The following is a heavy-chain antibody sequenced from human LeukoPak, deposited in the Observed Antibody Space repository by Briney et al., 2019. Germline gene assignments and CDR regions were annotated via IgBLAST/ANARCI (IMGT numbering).Heavy chain of an antibody. CDR1: GYSFTSYW. J-gene: IGHJ4*02. Sequence: GESLKISCKGSGYSFTSYWIGWGRQMPRKGVAWMGIIYPGDSDTRYSPSFQGQVTISADKSISTAYLQWSSLKASDTAMYYCARLTDDILTGYFDYWGQGTLVTVSS. CDR3: ARLTDDILTGYFDY. V-gene: IGHV5-51*01. CDR2: IYPGDSDT. D-gene: IGHD3-9*01.